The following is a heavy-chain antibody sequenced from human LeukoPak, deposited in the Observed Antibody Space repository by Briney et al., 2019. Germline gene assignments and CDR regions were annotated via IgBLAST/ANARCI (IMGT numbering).Heavy chain of an antibody. V-gene: IGHV4-39*07. CDR2: IYYSGSA. J-gene: IGHJ6*03. Sequence: SETLSLTCTVSGGSISSSTNYWGWIRQPPGKGLEWIGNIYYSGSAYSSLKSRVTMSVDTSRNQFSLKLSSVTAADTAVYYCARVSSVWIKDYYYYMDVWGKGTTVTISS. CDR3: ARVSSVWIKDYYYYMDV. D-gene: IGHD5-12*01. CDR1: GGSISSSTNY.